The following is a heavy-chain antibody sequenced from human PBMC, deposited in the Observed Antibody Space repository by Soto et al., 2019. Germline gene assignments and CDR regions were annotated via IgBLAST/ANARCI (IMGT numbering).Heavy chain of an antibody. CDR3: SRGPVAGYFDY. Sequence: ASVKVSCKASGYTFTSYGISWVRQAPGQGLEWMGWISSYNVNTNYAQKLQGRVTMTTDTSTSTAYMELRSLRSYDTVVYFCSRGPVAGYFDYCGQGTLVTVSS. D-gene: IGHD6-19*01. V-gene: IGHV1-18*01. J-gene: IGHJ4*02. CDR2: ISSYNVNT. CDR1: GYTFTSYG.